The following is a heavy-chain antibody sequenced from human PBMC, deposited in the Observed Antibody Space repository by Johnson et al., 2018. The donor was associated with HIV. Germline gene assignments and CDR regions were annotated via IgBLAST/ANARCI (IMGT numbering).Heavy chain of an antibody. CDR2: IYSGGST. D-gene: IGHD6-13*01. V-gene: IGHV3-66*01. J-gene: IGHJ3*02. CDR1: GFTVSRNH. Sequence: VQLVESGGGLVQPGGSLRLSCAASGFTVSRNHMSWVRQAPGKGLEWVSVIYSGGSTYYADSVKGRFTISRDNSKNTLYLQMNSLRAEDTAVYCWARDDSSRQAFDIWGQGTMVTVSS. CDR3: ARDDSSRQAFDI.